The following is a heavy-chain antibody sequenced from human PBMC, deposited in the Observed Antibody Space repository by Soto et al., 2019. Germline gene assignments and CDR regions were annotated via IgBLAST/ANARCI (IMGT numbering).Heavy chain of an antibody. CDR2: FDPEDGET. CDR1: GYTLTELS. CDR3: ATTYSRVNPALYYYYCMDV. Sequence: ASVKVSCKVSGYTLTELSMHWVRQAPGKGLEWMGGFDPEDGETIYAQKFQGRVTMTEDTSTDTAYMELSSLRSEDTAVYYCATTYSRVNPALYYYYCMDVWGQGTTVTVSS. V-gene: IGHV1-24*01. D-gene: IGHD5-18*01. J-gene: IGHJ6*02.